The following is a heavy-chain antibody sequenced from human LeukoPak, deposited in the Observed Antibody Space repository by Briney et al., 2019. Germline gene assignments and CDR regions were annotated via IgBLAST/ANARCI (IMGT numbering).Heavy chain of an antibody. J-gene: IGHJ4*02. V-gene: IGHV1-69*13. CDR2: IIPIFGTA. CDR3: ARLLNLAVAG. D-gene: IGHD6-19*01. Sequence: GASAKVSRKASGGTFSSYAISWVRQAPGQGLEWMGGIIPIFGTANYAQKFQGRVTITADESTSTAYMELSSLRSEDTAVYYCARLLNLAVAGWGQGTLVTVSS. CDR1: GGTFSSYA.